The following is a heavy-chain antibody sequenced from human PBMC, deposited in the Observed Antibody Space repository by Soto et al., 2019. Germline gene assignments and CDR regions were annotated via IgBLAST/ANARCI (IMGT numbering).Heavy chain of an antibody. V-gene: IGHV3-7*01. CDR3: ARVFGGDVGDGHYYYYMDV. D-gene: IGHD3-16*01. CDR2: IKQDGSER. Sequence: GGSLRLSCAASGFTFSSYWMTWVRQAPGKGPEWVVNIKQDGSERYSVDSVKGRFTISRDNAKNSLYLQMNSLGAEDTAVYYCARVFGGDVGDGHYYYYMDVWGKGTTVTVSS. J-gene: IGHJ6*03. CDR1: GFTFSSYW.